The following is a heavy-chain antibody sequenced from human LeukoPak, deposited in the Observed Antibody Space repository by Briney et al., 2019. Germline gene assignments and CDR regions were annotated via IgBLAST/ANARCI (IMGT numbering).Heavy chain of an antibody. J-gene: IGHJ4*02. CDR3: ARDIGDSGFD. D-gene: IGHD5-12*01. CDR2: IKQDGSEK. V-gene: IGHV3-7*01. CDR1: GFTFSSYA. Sequence: PGGSLRLSCAASGFTFSSYAMSWVRQAPGKGLEWVANIKQDGSEKNHVDSVKGRFTISRDNAKNSLYLQMNSLRAEDTAVYYCARDIGDSGFDWGQGTLVTVSS.